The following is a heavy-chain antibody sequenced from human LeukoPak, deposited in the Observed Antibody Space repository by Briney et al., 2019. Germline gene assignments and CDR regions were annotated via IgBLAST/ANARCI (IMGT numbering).Heavy chain of an antibody. CDR2: ISGSGGST. D-gene: IGHD3-9*01. CDR3: AKDVFELYDIYDH. Sequence: GGSLRLSCTAFGFTFSNYAMSWVRQAPGKGLEWVSAISGSGGSTFNADSVKGRFTISRDNSKNTLYLQMNSLRAEDTAVYYCAKDVFELYDIYDHWGQGTLVTVSS. V-gene: IGHV3-23*01. CDR1: GFTFSNYA. J-gene: IGHJ4*02.